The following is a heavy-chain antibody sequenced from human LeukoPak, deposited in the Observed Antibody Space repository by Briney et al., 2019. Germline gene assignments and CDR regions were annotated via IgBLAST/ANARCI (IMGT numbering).Heavy chain of an antibody. CDR3: AKDFSIVGATYAYYYYYMDV. CDR1: GFTFSSYG. J-gene: IGHJ6*03. Sequence: SGGSLRLSCAASGFTFSSYGMHWVRQAPGKGLEWVAFIRYDGSNKYYADSVKGRFTISRDNSKNTLYLQMNSLRAEDTAVYYCAKDFSIVGATYAYYYYYMDVWGKGTTVTVSS. CDR2: IRYDGSNK. V-gene: IGHV3-30*02. D-gene: IGHD1-26*01.